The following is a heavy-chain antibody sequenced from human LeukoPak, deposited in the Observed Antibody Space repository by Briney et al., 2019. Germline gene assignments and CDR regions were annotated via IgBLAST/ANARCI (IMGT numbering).Heavy chain of an antibody. V-gene: IGHV3-23*01. CDR1: GFIFSDYA. D-gene: IGHD5-24*01. J-gene: IGHJ4*02. CDR3: AKDDRWLQFCC. CDR2: ISASGVST. Sequence: PGGSLRLSCAASGFIFSDYAMSWVRQAPGKGLEWVSGISASGVSTYYADSVRGRFTISRDNSRNTVYLQMNSLRAEDTAVYYCAKDDRWLQFCCWGQGTLVTVSA.